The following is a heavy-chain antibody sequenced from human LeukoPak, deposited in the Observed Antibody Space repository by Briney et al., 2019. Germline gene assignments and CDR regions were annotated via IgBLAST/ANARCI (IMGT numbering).Heavy chain of an antibody. J-gene: IGHJ4*02. V-gene: IGHV3-21*01. CDR1: GFTFSRYT. CDR2: ISSSGSYI. CDR3: ASLYY. Sequence: KPGGSLRLSCAASGFTFSRYTMNWVRQAPGKGLEWVSSISSSGSYIYYADSVKGRFTISRDNAKDTLYLQMNSLRAEDTAVYYCASLYYWGQGTLVTVSS.